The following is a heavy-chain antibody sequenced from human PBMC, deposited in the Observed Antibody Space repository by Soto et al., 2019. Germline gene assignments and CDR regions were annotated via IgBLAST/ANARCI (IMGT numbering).Heavy chain of an antibody. D-gene: IGHD2-2*01. CDR2: IIPIFDTA. CDR1: GGTFSSYA. V-gene: IGHV1-69*13. CDR3: ARDCSSTSCYEDYYYGMDV. Sequence: SVKVSCKASGGTFSSYAISWVRQAPGQGLEWMGGIIPIFDTANYAQKFQGRVTITADESTSTAYMELSSLRSEDTAVYYCARDCSSTSCYEDYYYGMDVWGQGTTVTVSS. J-gene: IGHJ6*02.